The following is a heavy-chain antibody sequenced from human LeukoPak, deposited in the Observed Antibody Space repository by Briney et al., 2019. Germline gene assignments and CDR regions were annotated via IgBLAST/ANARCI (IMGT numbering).Heavy chain of an antibody. CDR3: AKERVSSGMMEGVLHM. J-gene: IGHJ3*02. CDR2: ISGSGSRT. Sequence: TGGSLRLSCAASGFTFNSYAMNWVRQAPGKGLEWVSSISGSGSRTYYADSVQGRFTVSRDNSKNTVNLHLNTVRAEDTAVYYCAKERVSSGMMEGVLHMWGQGTTVSVSS. CDR1: GFTFNSYA. D-gene: IGHD2-8*01. V-gene: IGHV3-23*01.